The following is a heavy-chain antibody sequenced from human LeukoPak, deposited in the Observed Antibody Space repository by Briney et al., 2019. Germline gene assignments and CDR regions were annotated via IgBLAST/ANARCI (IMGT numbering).Heavy chain of an antibody. CDR3: ARSDIVVVPAAIPRAFDI. J-gene: IGHJ3*02. CDR1: GGSLSSSSYY. V-gene: IGHV4-39*01. Sequence: SETLSLTCTVSGGSLSSSSYYWGWIRQPPGKGLEWIGSIYYSGSTYYNPSLKSRVTISVATSKNQFSLKLSSVTAADTAVYYCARSDIVVVPAAIPRAFDIWGQGTMVTVSS. D-gene: IGHD2-2*01. CDR2: IYYSGST.